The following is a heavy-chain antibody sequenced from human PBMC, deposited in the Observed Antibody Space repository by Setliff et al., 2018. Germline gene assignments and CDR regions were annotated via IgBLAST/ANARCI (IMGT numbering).Heavy chain of an antibody. V-gene: IGHV1-2*02. Sequence: ASVKVSCKASGGTFSSYPFSWVRQAPGQGLEWMGWINPNSGDTHSAEKFQGRVTMTRDTSINTAYMELSSLTSDDTAFYYCVRSGKFGMRFCFDQWGQGTLVTVSS. CDR3: VRSGKFGMRFCFDQ. D-gene: IGHD1-26*01. CDR1: GGTFSSYP. J-gene: IGHJ4*02. CDR2: INPNSGDT.